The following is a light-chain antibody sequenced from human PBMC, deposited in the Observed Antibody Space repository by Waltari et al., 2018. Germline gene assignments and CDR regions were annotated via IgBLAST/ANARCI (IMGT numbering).Light chain of an antibody. Sequence: EIVLTQSPGTLSLSSGERATLSCRTSQSISQYLAWYQQKPGQAPRLLLYHSTSRATGNPDRFSGSGSGTDFSLTISRLEPEDFAVYYCQHYVSLPVTFGQGTKVEIK. CDR1: QSISQY. CDR3: QHYVSLPVT. V-gene: IGKV3-20*01. J-gene: IGKJ1*01. CDR2: HST.